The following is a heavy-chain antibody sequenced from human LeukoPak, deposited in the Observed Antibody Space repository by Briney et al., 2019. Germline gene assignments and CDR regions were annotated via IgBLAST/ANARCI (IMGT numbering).Heavy chain of an antibody. J-gene: IGHJ4*02. V-gene: IGHV4-38-2*02. Sequence: PSETLSLTCTVSGYSIGSGYYWGWIRQPPGKGLEWIGSIYHSESTYYNPSLKSRVTISVDTSKNQFSLKLSSVTAADTAVYYCVRGRDVLTGYYYFDYRGQGTLVTVSS. CDR1: GYSIGSGYY. D-gene: IGHD3-9*01. CDR3: VRGRDVLTGYYYFDY. CDR2: IYHSEST.